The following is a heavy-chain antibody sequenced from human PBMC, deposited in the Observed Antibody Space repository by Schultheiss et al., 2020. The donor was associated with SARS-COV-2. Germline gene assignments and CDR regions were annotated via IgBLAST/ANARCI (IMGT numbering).Heavy chain of an antibody. CDR3: ARSKQQLGYWYFDL. CDR2: IYYSGST. Sequence: SETLSLTCTVSGGSISSYYWSWIRQPPGKGLECIGYIYYSGSTNYNPSLKSRVTISVDTSKNQFSLKLSSVTAADTAVYYCARSKQQLGYWYFDLWGRGTLVTVSS. V-gene: IGHV4-59*08. CDR1: GGSISSYY. J-gene: IGHJ2*01. D-gene: IGHD6-13*01.